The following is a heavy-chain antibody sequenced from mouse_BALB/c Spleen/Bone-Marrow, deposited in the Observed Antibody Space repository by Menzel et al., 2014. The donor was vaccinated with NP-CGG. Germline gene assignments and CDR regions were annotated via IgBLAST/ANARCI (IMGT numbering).Heavy chain of an antibody. CDR2: ISSGGSYT. CDR3: ARHRDAMDY. Sequence: EVQLVESGGDLVKPGGSLKLSCAASGFTFSSYGMSWVRLTPDKRLEWVATISSGGSYTYYPDSVKGRFTISRDNAKNTLCLQMSSLKSEDTAMYYCARHRDAMDYWGQGTSVTVSS. J-gene: IGHJ4*01. V-gene: IGHV5-6*01. CDR1: GFTFSSYG. D-gene: IGHD3-3*01.